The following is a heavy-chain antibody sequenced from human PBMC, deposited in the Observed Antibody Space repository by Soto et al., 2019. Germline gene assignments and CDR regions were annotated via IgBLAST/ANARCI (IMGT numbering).Heavy chain of an antibody. CDR2: IYTSGST. D-gene: IGHD4-17*01. CDR1: GGSISSYY. CDR3: ASFYGDHNRGWFDP. Sequence: QVQLQEAGPGLVKPSETLSLTCTVSGGSISSYYWSWIRQPAGKGLEWIGRIYTSGSTNYNPSLKSRVTMSVDTSKNQFSLKLSSVTAADTAVYYCASFYGDHNRGWFDPWGQGTLVTVSS. J-gene: IGHJ5*02. V-gene: IGHV4-4*07.